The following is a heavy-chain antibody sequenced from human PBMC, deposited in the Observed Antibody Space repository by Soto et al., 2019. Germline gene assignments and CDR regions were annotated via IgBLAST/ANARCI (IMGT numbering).Heavy chain of an antibody. Sequence: QVQLVQSGAEVKKPGALVKVSCKAPGYIFPSSTISWVRQAPGQGLEWMGWISAYNGNIKDAQKFQGRFTMTTDTSTSTAYMELRSLTSDDTAMYYCAIANYGDNDYWGQGTLVTVSS. D-gene: IGHD4-17*01. CDR1: GYIFPSST. CDR3: AIANYGDNDY. V-gene: IGHV1-18*01. CDR2: ISAYNGNI. J-gene: IGHJ4*02.